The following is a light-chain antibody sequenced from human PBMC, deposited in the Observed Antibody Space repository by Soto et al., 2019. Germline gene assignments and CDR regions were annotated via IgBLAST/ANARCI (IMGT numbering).Light chain of an antibody. Sequence: IVLTQSPGTLSLSPGERTTLSCRASQSVSSYLAWYQQKPGQAPRLLIYDASNRATGIPDRFSGSGSGTDFTLTISSLEPEDFAVYYCQQRSNWPLTFGGGTKVDIK. CDR2: DAS. J-gene: IGKJ4*01. V-gene: IGKV3-11*01. CDR3: QQRSNWPLT. CDR1: QSVSSY.